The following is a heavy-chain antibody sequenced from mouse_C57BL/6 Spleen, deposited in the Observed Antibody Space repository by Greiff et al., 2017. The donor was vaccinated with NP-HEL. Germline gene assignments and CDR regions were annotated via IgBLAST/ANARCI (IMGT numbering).Heavy chain of an antibody. Sequence: QVQLKESGAELVKPGASVKISCKASGYAFSSYWMNWVKQRPGKGLEWIGQIYPGDGDTNYNGKFKGKATLTADKSSSTAYMQLSSLTSEDSAVYFCARSSNSPYAMDDWGKGTSVTVSS. V-gene: IGHV1-80*01. CDR1: GYAFSSYW. CDR3: ARSSNSPYAMDD. CDR2: IYPGDGDT. D-gene: IGHD2-5*01. J-gene: IGHJ4*01.